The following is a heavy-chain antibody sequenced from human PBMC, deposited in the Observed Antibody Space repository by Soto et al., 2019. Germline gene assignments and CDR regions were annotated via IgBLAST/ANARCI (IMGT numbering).Heavy chain of an antibody. D-gene: IGHD5-18*01. CDR3: ATVNVDTAMVTGGDY. V-gene: IGHV4-34*01. J-gene: IGHJ4*02. CDR1: GGSFSGYY. CDR2: INHSGST. Sequence: PSETLSLTCAVYGGSFSGYYWSWIRQPPGKGLEWIGEINHSGSTNYNPSPKSRVTISVDTSKNQFSLKLSSVTAADTAVYYCATVNVDTAMVTGGDYWGQGTLVTVSS.